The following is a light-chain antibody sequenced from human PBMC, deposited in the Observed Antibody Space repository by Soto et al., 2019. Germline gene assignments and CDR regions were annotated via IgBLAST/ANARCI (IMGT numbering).Light chain of an antibody. Sequence: DIQMTQAPSSLSASVGDRVTITCRARQDISTYLAWYQQKPGKVPKLLISAAYTLQSGVPPRFSGSGSGTDFTLTISSLQPEDGATYYCQKYDNAPLTFGGGTKVEIQ. V-gene: IGKV1-27*01. CDR1: QDISTY. J-gene: IGKJ4*01. CDR2: AAY. CDR3: QKYDNAPLT.